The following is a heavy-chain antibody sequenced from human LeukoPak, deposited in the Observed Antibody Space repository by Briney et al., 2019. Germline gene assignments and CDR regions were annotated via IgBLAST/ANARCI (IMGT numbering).Heavy chain of an antibody. CDR1: GFDFSSNW. J-gene: IGHJ4*02. V-gene: IGHV3-74*01. CDR3: AKDHYWSIDY. CDR2: IKGVGIST. Sequence: GGSLRLSCAASGFDFSSNWMHWVRHAPGQGLVWVSRIKGVGISTNYADSVKGRFTISRDIAKNTLYLQMNSLRAEDTGVYYCAKDHYWSIDYWGRGTLVTVSS. D-gene: IGHD3-3*01.